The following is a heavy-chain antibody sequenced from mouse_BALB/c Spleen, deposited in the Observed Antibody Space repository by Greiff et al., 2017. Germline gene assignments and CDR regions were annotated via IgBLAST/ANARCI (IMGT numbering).Heavy chain of an antibody. CDR3: AREGAVYYAMDD. CDR2: ISTYYGNT. J-gene: IGHJ4*01. CDR1: GYTFTDYA. Sequence: VQLQQSGPELVRPGVSVKISCKGSGYTFTDYAMHWVKQSHAKSLEWIGVISTYYGNTNYNQKFKGKATMTVDKSSSTAYMELARLTSEDSAIYYCAREGAVYYAMDDWGQGTSVTVSS. V-gene: IGHV1-67*01.